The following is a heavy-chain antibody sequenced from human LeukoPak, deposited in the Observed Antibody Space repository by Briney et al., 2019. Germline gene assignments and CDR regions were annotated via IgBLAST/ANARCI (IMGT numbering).Heavy chain of an antibody. V-gene: IGHV4-39*07. J-gene: IGHJ4*02. CDR2: IYYSGST. CDR1: GGSISSSSYY. D-gene: IGHD3-16*01. Sequence: PSETLSLTCTVSGGSISSSSYYWGWIRQPPGKGLEWIGSIYYSGSTYYNPSLKSRVTISVDTSKNQFSLKLSSVTAADTAVYYCARPHMITFGGVPYFDYWGQGTLVTVSS. CDR3: ARPHMITFGGVPYFDY.